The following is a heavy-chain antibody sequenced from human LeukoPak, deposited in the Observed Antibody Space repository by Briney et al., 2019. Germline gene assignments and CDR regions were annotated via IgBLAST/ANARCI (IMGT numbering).Heavy chain of an antibody. V-gene: IGHV4-34*01. CDR2: INHSGST. CDR3: ARGPGAAAAIPGRRSGLDP. Sequence: PSETLSLTCAVYGESFSNYYWSWIRQPPGKGLEWIGEINHSGSTNYNPSLKSRVTISVDTSKNQFSLKLSSVTAADTAVYYCARGPGAAAAIPGRRSGLDPWGQGTLVTVSS. J-gene: IGHJ5*02. D-gene: IGHD2-2*02. CDR1: GESFSNYY.